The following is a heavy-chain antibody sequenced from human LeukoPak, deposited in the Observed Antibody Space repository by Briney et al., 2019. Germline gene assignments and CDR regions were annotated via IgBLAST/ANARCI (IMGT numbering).Heavy chain of an antibody. CDR3: ARDVRSTNYYDSSGYPYGMDV. CDR1: GFTFSSYG. V-gene: IGHV3-33*01. Sequence: GGSLRLSCAASGFTFSSYGMHWVRQAPGKGLEGVAVIWYDGSNKYYADSVKGRFTISRDNSKNTLYLQMNSLRAEDTAVYYCARDVRSTNYYDSSGYPYGMDVWGQGTTVTVSS. CDR2: IWYDGSNK. D-gene: IGHD3-22*01. J-gene: IGHJ6*02.